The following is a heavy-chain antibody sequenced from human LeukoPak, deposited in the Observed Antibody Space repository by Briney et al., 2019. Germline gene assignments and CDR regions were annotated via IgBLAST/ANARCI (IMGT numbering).Heavy chain of an antibody. CDR3: ARGDILTGYYMYYFDY. CDR1: GYTFTGYY. CDR2: INPNSGGT. D-gene: IGHD3-9*01. V-gene: IGHV1-2*02. J-gene: IGHJ4*02. Sequence: GASVKVSCKASGYTFTGYYMHWVRQAPGQGREWMGWINPNSGGTNYAQKFQGRVTMTRDTSISTAYMELSRLRSDDTAVYYCARGDILTGYYMYYFDYWGQGTLVTVSS.